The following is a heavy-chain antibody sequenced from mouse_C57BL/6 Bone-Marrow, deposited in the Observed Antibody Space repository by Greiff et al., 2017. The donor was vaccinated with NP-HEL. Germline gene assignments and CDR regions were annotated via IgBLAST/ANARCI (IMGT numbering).Heavy chain of an antibody. J-gene: IGHJ1*03. Sequence: VQLQQSGTVLARPGASVKMSCKPSGYTFTSYWMHWVKQRPGQGLEWIGAIYPGNSDTSYNQKFKGKAKLPAVTSASTAYMELIILTNEDSAVYYCTSRDYYGSSPYWYFDVWGTGTTVTVSS. CDR3: TSRDYYGSSPYWYFDV. CDR1: GYTFTSYW. V-gene: IGHV1-5*01. CDR2: IYPGNSDT. D-gene: IGHD1-1*01.